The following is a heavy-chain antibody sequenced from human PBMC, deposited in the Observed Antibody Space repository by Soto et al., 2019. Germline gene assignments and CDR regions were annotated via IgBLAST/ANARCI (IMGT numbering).Heavy chain of an antibody. J-gene: IGHJ3*02. CDR1: GGTFSSYA. Sequence: SVKVSCKASGGTFSSYAISWVRQAPGQGFEWMGGIIPIFGTANYAQKFQGRVTITADESTSTAYMELSSLRSEDTAVYYCASGEFGITMRVVVSGEHRTIRRWAFDIWGQGTMVTVSS. D-gene: IGHD3-22*01. CDR2: IIPIFGTA. CDR3: ASGEFGITMRVVVSGEHRTIRRWAFDI. V-gene: IGHV1-69*13.